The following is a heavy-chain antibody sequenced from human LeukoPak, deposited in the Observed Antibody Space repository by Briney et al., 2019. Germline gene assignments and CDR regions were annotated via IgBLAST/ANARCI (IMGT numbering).Heavy chain of an antibody. V-gene: IGHV4-61*02. D-gene: IGHD3-9*01. J-gene: IGHJ3*02. CDR3: ARLTGYRIESAFDI. Sequence: SETLSLTCTVSGASISSGSYYWSWIRQPAGKGLEWIGRIYTSGSTNYNPSLKSRVTISVDTSKNQFSLKLSSVTAADTAVYYCARLTGYRIESAFDIWGQGTMVTVSS. CDR1: GASISSGSYY. CDR2: IYTSGST.